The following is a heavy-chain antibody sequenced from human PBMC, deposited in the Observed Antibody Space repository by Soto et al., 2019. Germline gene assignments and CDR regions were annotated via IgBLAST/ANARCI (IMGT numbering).Heavy chain of an antibody. J-gene: IGHJ4*02. CDR2: IYYSGST. V-gene: IGHV4-31*11. Sequence: QVQLQESGPGLVKPSQTLSLTCAVSGGSVSSGSYYWSWIRQHPGKGREWVGYIYYSGSTYYTPSLKSRVTISVDTSKNQFSLRLSSVTAADTAVYYCARAEEQLVFSQVFDYWGQGTLVTVSS. CDR1: GGSVSSGSYY. CDR3: ARAEEQLVFSQVFDY. D-gene: IGHD6-6*01.